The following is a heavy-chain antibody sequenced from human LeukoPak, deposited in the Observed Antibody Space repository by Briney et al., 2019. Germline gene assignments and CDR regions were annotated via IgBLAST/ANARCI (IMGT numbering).Heavy chain of an antibody. Sequence: SETLSLTCTVSGGSIRSYYWSWIRQPPGKGLEWIGYIYYSGSTNYNPSLKSRVTISVDTSKNQFSLKLSSVTAADTAVYYCARESSGSYLRNYYYYYYMDVWGKGTTVTVSS. CDR2: IYYSGST. CDR1: GGSIRSYY. V-gene: IGHV4-59*01. D-gene: IGHD1-26*01. CDR3: ARESSGSYLRNYYYYYYMDV. J-gene: IGHJ6*03.